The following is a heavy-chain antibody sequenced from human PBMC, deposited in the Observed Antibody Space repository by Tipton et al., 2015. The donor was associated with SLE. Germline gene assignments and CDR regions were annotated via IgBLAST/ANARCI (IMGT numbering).Heavy chain of an antibody. V-gene: IGHV4-59*01. Sequence: TLSLTCTISGGSISSYYWSWIRQPPGKGLEWIGYIYNSGSTNYNPSLKSRVTISVDTSKNQFSLKLSSVTPADTAVYYCARVGTSGTAGPTDFDIWGQGTMVTVSS. CDR2: IYNSGST. D-gene: IGHD1-1*01. J-gene: IGHJ3*02. CDR1: GGSISSYY. CDR3: ARVGTSGTAGPTDFDI.